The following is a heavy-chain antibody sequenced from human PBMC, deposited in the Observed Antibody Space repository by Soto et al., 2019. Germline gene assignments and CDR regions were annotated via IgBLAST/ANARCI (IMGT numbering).Heavy chain of an antibody. CDR1: GGSISSYY. J-gene: IGHJ4*02. Sequence: PSETLSLTCTVSGGSISSYYWSWIRQPPGKGLEWIGYIYYSGSTNYNPSLKSRVTISVDTSKNQFSLKLSSVTAADTAVYYCARVPYAFFDYWGQGTLVTVSS. V-gene: IGHV4-59*08. CDR3: ARVPYAFFDY. CDR2: IYYSGST.